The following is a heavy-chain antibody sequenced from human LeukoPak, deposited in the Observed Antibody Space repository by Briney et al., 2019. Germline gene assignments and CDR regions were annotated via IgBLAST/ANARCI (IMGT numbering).Heavy chain of an antibody. CDR2: IIPIFGTA. V-gene: IGHV1-69*05. J-gene: IGHJ1*01. CDR1: GGTFSTYA. CDR3: ARDRYCSGGSCYNYFQH. Sequence: GASVKVSCKASGGTFSTYAISWVRQAPGQGLEWMGRIIPIFGTANYAQKFQGRVTITTDESTSTAYMELSSLRSEDTAVYYCARDRYCSGGSCYNYFQHWGQGTLVTVSS. D-gene: IGHD2-15*01.